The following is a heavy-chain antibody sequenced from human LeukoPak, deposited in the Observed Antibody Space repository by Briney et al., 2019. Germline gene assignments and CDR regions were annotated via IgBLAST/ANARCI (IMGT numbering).Heavy chain of an antibody. J-gene: IGHJ4*02. D-gene: IGHD3-3*01. V-gene: IGHV1-2*02. CDR2: INPNSGGT. CDR3: ARDPGRFFGVVPVEDY. Sequence: GASVNVSCKASGYTFTGYYMHWVRQAPGQGLEWMGWINPNSGGTNYAQKFQGRVTMTRDTSISTAYMELSRLRSDDTAVYYCARDPGRFFGVVPVEDYWGQGTLITVSS. CDR1: GYTFTGYY.